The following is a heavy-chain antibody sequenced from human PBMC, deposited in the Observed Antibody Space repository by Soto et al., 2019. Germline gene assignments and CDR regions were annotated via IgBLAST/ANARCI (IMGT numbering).Heavy chain of an antibody. J-gene: IGHJ6*02. D-gene: IGHD2-2*02. CDR3: ARDRCSSTSCYTGYYYGMDV. CDR2: IYYSGIT. Sequence: SETLSLTCTVSGGSVSSGSYYWSWIRQPPGKGLEWIGYIYYSGITNYSPSLKSRVTISVDTSKNQFSLKLSSVTAADTAVYYCARDRCSSTSCYTGYYYGMDVWGQGTTVTVS. V-gene: IGHV4-61*01. CDR1: GGSVSSGSYY.